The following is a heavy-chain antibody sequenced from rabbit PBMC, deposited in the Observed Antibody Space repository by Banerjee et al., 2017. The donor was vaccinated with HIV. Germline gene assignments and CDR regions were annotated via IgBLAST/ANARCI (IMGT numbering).Heavy chain of an antibody. Sequence: QEQLVESGGGLVQPEGSLTLTCKASGFDFSSNAMCWVRQAPGKGLEWIGCIYTGSGTTYYASWAKGRFTISKTSSTTVTLQMTSLTAADTATYFCARDRWLRCMDLWGPGTLVTV. D-gene: IGHD4-1*01. CDR3: ARDRWLRCMDL. CDR2: IYTGSGTT. V-gene: IGHV1S45*01. CDR1: GFDFSSNA. J-gene: IGHJ6*01.